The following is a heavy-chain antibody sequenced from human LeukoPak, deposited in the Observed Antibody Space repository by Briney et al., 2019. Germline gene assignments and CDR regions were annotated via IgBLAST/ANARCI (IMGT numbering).Heavy chain of an antibody. CDR2: FSYSGST. J-gene: IGHJ4*02. CDR1: GDSITRYN. CDR3: ARRFDS. Sequence: SETLSLTCTVSGDSITRYNWNWIRQPPGKGLEWIGYFSYSGSTNYNPSLKSRVTILVDTSKNQFSLKLTSVTAADTAVYYCARRFDSWGQGTLVTVSS. V-gene: IGHV4-59*08.